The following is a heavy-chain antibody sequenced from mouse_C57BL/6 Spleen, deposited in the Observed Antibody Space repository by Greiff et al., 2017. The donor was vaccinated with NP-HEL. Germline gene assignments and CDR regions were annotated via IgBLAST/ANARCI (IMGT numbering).Heavy chain of an antibody. V-gene: IGHV1-18*01. Sequence: EVKRQEGGPELVKPGASVKIPCKASGYTFTDYHMDWVKQSHGKSLEWIGDINPNNGGTIYNQKFKGKATLTVDKSSSTAYMELRSLTSEDTAVYYCARRVIHAMDYWGQGTSVTVSS. J-gene: IGHJ4*01. D-gene: IGHD1-1*01. CDR1: GYTFTDYH. CDR3: ARRVIHAMDY. CDR2: INPNNGGT.